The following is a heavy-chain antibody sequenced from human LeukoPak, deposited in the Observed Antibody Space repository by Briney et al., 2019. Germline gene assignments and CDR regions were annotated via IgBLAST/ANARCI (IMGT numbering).Heavy chain of an antibody. D-gene: IGHD2-21*01. J-gene: IGHJ4*02. Sequence: GGSLRLSCAVSGFNVNNAWMSWVRQAPGKGLEWVGRIRSKIDGGATDYAAPVKGRFTISRDDSKNTLYLQINSLKIEDTAMYYCYTSITDYWGQGALVTVSS. V-gene: IGHV3-15*07. CDR3: YTSITDY. CDR2: IRSKIDGGAT. CDR1: GFNVNNAW.